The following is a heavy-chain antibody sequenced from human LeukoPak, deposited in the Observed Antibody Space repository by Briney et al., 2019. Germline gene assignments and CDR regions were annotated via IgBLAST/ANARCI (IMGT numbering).Heavy chain of an antibody. CDR2: ISYDGSNK. Sequence: GGSLRLSCAASGFTFSSYAMHWVRQAPGKGLEWVAVISYDGSNKYYADSVKGRFTISRDNAKNSLYLQMNSLRAEDTAVYYCARDPTITYYDFWSGYDYYYYYMDVWGKGTTVTVSS. V-gene: IGHV3-30*04. CDR1: GFTFSSYA. CDR3: ARDPTITYYDFWSGYDYYYYYMDV. J-gene: IGHJ6*03. D-gene: IGHD3-3*01.